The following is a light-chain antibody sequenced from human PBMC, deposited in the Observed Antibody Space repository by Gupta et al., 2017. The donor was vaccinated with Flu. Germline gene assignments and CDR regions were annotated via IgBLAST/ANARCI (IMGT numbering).Light chain of an antibody. J-gene: IGKJ4*01. CDR1: HDIRRF. CDR2: DAS. Sequence: DIEMTQSPSSLSASVGDRVTITCQASHDIRRFLNWYQQKPGKAPKLLIFDASKLDTGVPSRFSGSGFGTNFTFTIIIRQPEDFATYYCQQQDDLPLTFGGGTKVEIK. CDR3: QQQDDLPLT. V-gene: IGKV1-33*01.